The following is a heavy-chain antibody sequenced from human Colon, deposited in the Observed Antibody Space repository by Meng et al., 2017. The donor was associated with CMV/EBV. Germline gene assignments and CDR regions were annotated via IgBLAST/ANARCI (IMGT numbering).Heavy chain of an antibody. V-gene: IGHV3-11*01. CDR3: VGTRVRYIFDN. CDR2: ISTTGSPI. J-gene: IGHJ4*02. Sequence: SCAASGFDFSDYYMTWVRQAPGKGLEWVAYISTTGSPIYYADSVKGRFTISRDNVKASLYLEMNSLTAEDTGVYYCVGTRVRYIFDNGGQGTLVTVSS. D-gene: IGHD4-17*01. CDR1: GFDFSDYY.